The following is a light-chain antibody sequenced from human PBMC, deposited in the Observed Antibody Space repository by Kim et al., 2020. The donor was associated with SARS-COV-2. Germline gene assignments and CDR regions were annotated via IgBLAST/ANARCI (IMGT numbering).Light chain of an antibody. Sequence: RQTATLPCTGNSNDVGNRGAAWLQQHQGQPPKLLSYRNNNRTSGISERFSASRSGNTASLTITGLQPEDEADYYCSTWDSSLSAVVFGGGTKLTVL. CDR3: STWDSSLSAVV. CDR2: RNN. V-gene: IGLV10-54*01. CDR1: SNDVGNRG. J-gene: IGLJ2*01.